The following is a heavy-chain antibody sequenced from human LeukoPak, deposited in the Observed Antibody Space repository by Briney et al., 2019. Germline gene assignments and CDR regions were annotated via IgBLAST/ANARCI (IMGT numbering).Heavy chain of an antibody. CDR2: IIPIFGTA. CDR1: GGTFSSYA. V-gene: IGHV1-69*05. D-gene: IGHD1-26*01. J-gene: IGHJ3*02. Sequence: ASVKVSCKASGGTFSSYAISWVRQAPGQGLEWMGGIIPIFGTANYAQKFQGRVTITTDESTSTAYMELSSLRSEDTAVYYCARDTGSFPHVSFDIWGQGTMVTVSS. CDR3: ARDTGSFPHVSFDI.